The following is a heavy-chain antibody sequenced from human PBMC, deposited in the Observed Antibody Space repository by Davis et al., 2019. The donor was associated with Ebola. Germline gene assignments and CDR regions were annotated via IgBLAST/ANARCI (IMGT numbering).Heavy chain of an antibody. CDR1: GFTFSDYY. CDR2: ISSSGSTI. J-gene: IGHJ5*02. V-gene: IGHV3-11*01. CDR3: ARGYCSGGSCYSRWFDP. Sequence: GESLKISCAASGFTFSDYYMSWIRQAPGKGLEWVSYISSSGSTIYYADSVKGRFTISRDNAKNSLYLQMNSLRAEDTAVYYCARGYCSGGSCYSRWFDPWDQGTLVTVSS. D-gene: IGHD2-15*01.